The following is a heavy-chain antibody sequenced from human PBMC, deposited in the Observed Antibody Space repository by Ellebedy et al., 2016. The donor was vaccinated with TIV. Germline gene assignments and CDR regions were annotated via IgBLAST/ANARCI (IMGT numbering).Heavy chain of an antibody. CDR1: GYSFTDYY. J-gene: IGHJ3*02. CDR2: INPHSGDT. D-gene: IGHD3-22*01. CDR3: AIRGDRSGPYEAFNI. Sequence: AASVKVSCKASGYSFTDYYIHWVRQAPGRGLEWMGWINPHSGDTNFAQKFQGWVTMTRDTSVRAAYMELSRLKSDDTAVYYCAIRGDRSGPYEAFNIWGQGTMVTVSS. V-gene: IGHV1-2*04.